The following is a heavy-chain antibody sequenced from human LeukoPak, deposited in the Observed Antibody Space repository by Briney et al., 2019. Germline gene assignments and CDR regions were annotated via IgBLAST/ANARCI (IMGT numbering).Heavy chain of an antibody. V-gene: IGHV3-23*01. CDR3: AKTGSVTTGDY. D-gene: IGHD4-17*01. CDR2: INGNGGST. Sequence: GGSLRLSCAASGFTFSSYSMNWVRQAPGKGLEWVSAINGNGGSTYYADSVKGRFTISRDNSRNTLSLQMISLRAEDTAVYYCAKTGSVTTGDYWGQGTLVTVSS. CDR1: GFTFSSYS. J-gene: IGHJ4*02.